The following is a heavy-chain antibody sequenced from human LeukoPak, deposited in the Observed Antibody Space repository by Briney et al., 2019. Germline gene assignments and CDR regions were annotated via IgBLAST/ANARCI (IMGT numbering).Heavy chain of an antibody. Sequence: PGGSLSLSCAASGFTFSSYSMNWVRQAPGKGLEWVSSISSSSSYIYYADSVKGRFTISRDNAKNSLYLQMNSLRAEDTAVYYCARDKSLEDYTDYYYGMDVWGQGTTVTVSS. CDR1: GFTFSSYS. CDR3: ARDKSLEDYTDYYYGMDV. CDR2: ISSSSSYI. J-gene: IGHJ6*02. V-gene: IGHV3-21*01. D-gene: IGHD4-11*01.